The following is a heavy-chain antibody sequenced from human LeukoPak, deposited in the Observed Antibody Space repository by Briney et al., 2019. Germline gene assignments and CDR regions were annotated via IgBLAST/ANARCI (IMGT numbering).Heavy chain of an antibody. CDR1: GYSFRAYY. Sequence: ASVKVSCKASGYSFRAYYMHWVRQAPGQGLEWMGWISAYNGNTNYAQKLQGRVTMTTDTPTSTAYMELRSLRSDDTAVYYCARARGRTAMASLDYWGQGTLVTVSS. V-gene: IGHV1-18*01. D-gene: IGHD5-18*01. J-gene: IGHJ4*02. CDR2: ISAYNGNT. CDR3: ARARGRTAMASLDY.